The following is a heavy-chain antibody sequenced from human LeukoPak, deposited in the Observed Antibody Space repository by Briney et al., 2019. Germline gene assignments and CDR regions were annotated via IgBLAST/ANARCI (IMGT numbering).Heavy chain of an antibody. V-gene: IGHV1-18*04. CDR1: GYTFTSYY. CDR3: ARVQVDTAMATHYYYGMDV. Sequence: GASVKVSCKASGYTFTSYYMHWVRQAPGQGLEWMGWISAYNGNTNYAQKLQGRVTMTTDTSTSTAYMELRSLRSDDTAVYYCARVQVDTAMATHYYYGMDVWGQGTTVTVSS. CDR2: ISAYNGNT. D-gene: IGHD5-18*01. J-gene: IGHJ6*02.